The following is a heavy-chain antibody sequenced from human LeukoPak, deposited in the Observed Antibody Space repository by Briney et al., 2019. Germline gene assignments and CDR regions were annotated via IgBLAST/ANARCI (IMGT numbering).Heavy chain of an antibody. D-gene: IGHD4-17*01. V-gene: IGHV3-21*01. CDR1: GFPFSSYS. CDR3: ARDQSSGDDYGDFYGMDV. CDR2: ISSSSSYV. J-gene: IGHJ6*02. Sequence: GGSLRLSCAASGFPFSSYSMNWVRQAPGKGLEWVSSISSSSSYVYYADSVKGRFTISRDNAKNSLYLQMNSLRAEDTAVYYCARDQSSGDDYGDFYGMDVWGQGTTVTVSS.